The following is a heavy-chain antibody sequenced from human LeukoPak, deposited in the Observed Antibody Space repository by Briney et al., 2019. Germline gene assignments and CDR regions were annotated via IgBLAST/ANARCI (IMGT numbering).Heavy chain of an antibody. Sequence: GGSLRLSCAASDFTVSSNYMTWVRQAPGKGLEWVSIIYSDGTTYYADSLKGRFTISRDNSKNTLYLQMNSLRAEDTAVYYCARGRRMSDGFDVWGQGTVVTVSS. CDR2: IYSDGTT. J-gene: IGHJ3*01. CDR3: ARGRRMSDGFDV. V-gene: IGHV3-53*01. D-gene: IGHD2/OR15-2a*01. CDR1: DFTVSSNY.